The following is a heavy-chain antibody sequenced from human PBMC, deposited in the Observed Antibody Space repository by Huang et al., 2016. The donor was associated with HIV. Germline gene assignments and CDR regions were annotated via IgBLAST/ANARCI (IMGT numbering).Heavy chain of an antibody. CDR1: GFTFSSSA. D-gene: IGHD3-3*01. J-gene: IGHJ4*02. Sequence: EVLLLESGGGLVQPGGSLRLSCVASGFTFSSSAMSWVRQAPGKGVEWVSGITDGINNRYYAHSVKGRFAGSRDDSTNTLYLQMNSLRAEDTAVYYCAKDADTSGYDVLGPFGSWGQGTLVTVSS. CDR3: AKDADTSGYDVLGPFGS. CDR2: ITDGINNR. V-gene: IGHV3-23*01.